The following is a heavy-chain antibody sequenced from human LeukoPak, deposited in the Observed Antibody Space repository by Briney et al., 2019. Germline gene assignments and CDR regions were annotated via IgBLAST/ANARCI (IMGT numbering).Heavy chain of an antibody. CDR3: AKDIRSSGWYFDY. V-gene: IGHV3-9*01. J-gene: IGHJ4*02. CDR1: GFTFDDYA. CDR2: ISWNSGSI. D-gene: IGHD6-19*01. Sequence: GGSLRLSCAASGFTFDDYAMHWVRQAPGKSLEWVSGISWNSGSIGYADSVKGRFTISSDNAKNSLYLQMNSLRAEDTALYYCAKDIRSSGWYFDYWGQGTLVTVSS.